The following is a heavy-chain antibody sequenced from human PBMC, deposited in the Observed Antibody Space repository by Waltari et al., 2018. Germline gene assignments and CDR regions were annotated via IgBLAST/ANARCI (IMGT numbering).Heavy chain of an antibody. J-gene: IGHJ6*03. D-gene: IGHD3-10*01. Sequence: QVQVQQWGAGLLKPSETLSLTCAVYGGSFSTYYWSWIRQPPGKGLEWIGEINHSGSTNYTPPLKRRVTISVDTSKNQFSLKLSSVTAADTAVYYCARGHNYYGSGVRYYYMDVWGKGTTVTVSS. CDR3: ARGHNYYGSGVRYYYMDV. CDR2: INHSGST. CDR1: GGSFSTYY. V-gene: IGHV4-34*01.